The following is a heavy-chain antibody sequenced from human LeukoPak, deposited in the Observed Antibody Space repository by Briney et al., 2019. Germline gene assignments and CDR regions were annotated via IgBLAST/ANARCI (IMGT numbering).Heavy chain of an antibody. D-gene: IGHD6-13*01. J-gene: IGHJ5*02. CDR2: IYHSGST. CDR1: GYFISSGYY. Sequence: SETLSLTCAVSGYFISSGYYWGWIRQPPGKGLEWVGSIYHSGSTYYNPSLESRVTISVDTSQNQSSLKLSSVTAADPAVDYCARHPSPRYSSSSFDPWGQGTLVTVSS. V-gene: IGHV4-38-2*01. CDR3: ARHPSPRYSSSSFDP.